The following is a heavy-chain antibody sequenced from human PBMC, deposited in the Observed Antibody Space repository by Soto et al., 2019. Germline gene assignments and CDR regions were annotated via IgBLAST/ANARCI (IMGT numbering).Heavy chain of an antibody. J-gene: IGHJ4*02. V-gene: IGHV3-64*01. CDR2: ISGDGTST. D-gene: IGHD2-2*01. Sequence: PGESLKISCAASGFTFSTYGMHWVRQAPGKGLEYVSAISGDGTSTYYANSVKGRFTISRDNSKNTLYLQMGSLRAEDMAVYYCAARYCTSSRCFHFDYWGQGALVTVSS. CDR3: AARYCTSSRCFHFDY. CDR1: GFTFSTYG.